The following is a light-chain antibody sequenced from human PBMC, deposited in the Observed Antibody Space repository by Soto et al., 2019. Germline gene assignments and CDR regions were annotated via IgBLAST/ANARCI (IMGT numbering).Light chain of an antibody. CDR3: QQYGSSPTWT. Sequence: EFVLTQSPGTLSLSPGERATLSCMASQTVRNNYLAWYQQKPGQAPRLLIYGASTRAAGIPDRFSGSGSGTDFTLTISRLEPEDSAVYYCQQYGSSPTWTFGQGTKVDIK. J-gene: IGKJ1*01. V-gene: IGKV3-20*01. CDR1: QTVRNNY. CDR2: GAS.